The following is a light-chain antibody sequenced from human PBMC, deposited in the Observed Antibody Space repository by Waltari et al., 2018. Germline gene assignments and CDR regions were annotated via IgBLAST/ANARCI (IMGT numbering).Light chain of an antibody. CDR3: CSYGGSYTWV. CDR1: SNDIGFYNY. Sequence: QSALTQPRSVSGSPGQSVTISCTGTSNDIGFYNYVSWYQQHPGKAPKVLIYDVTKRPSGVPVRFSGSKSGNTASLTISGLQAEDEADYYCCSYGGSYTWVFGGGTWLTVL. J-gene: IGLJ3*02. V-gene: IGLV2-11*01. CDR2: DVT.